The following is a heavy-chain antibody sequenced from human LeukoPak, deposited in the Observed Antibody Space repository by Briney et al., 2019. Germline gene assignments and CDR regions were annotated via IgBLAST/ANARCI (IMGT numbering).Heavy chain of an antibody. V-gene: IGHV3-15*01. Sequence: GGSLRLSCAASGFTFSNAWMSWVRQAPGKGLEWVGRIKSKTDGGTTDYAAPVKGRFTISRDDSKNTLYLQMNSLKTEDTAVYYCTTDPAYVDIVATIRSDTAKHDYWDQGTLVTVSS. CDR1: GFTFSNAW. J-gene: IGHJ4*02. CDR3: TTDPAYVDIVATIRSDTAKHDY. D-gene: IGHD5-12*01. CDR2: IKSKTDGGTT.